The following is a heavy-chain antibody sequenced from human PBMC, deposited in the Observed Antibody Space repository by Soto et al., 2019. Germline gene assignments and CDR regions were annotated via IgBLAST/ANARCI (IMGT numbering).Heavy chain of an antibody. CDR2: IKSKTDGGTT. CDR1: GFTFSNAW. J-gene: IGHJ4*02. D-gene: IGHD3-10*01. Sequence: PGGSLRLSCAASGFTFSNAWMSWVRQAPGKGLEWVGRIKSKTDGGTTDYAAPVKGRFTISRDDSKNTLYLQMNSLKTEDTAVYYCTTWGFGELLWERFDYWGQGTLVTVYS. CDR3: TTWGFGELLWERFDY. V-gene: IGHV3-15*01.